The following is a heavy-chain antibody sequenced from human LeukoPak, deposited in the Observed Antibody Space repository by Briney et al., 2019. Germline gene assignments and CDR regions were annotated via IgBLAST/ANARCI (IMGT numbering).Heavy chain of an antibody. CDR2: ISAYNGNT. Sequence: ASVRVSSKASGYTFISYGTSWVRQAPGQGLEWMGWISAYNGNTNYAQKLQGRVTMTTTTSTSTAYMELRRLRSDDTAVYYCARCSYDFLSAYCSSYFDYWGQGTLVTVSS. D-gene: IGHD3-3*01. CDR1: GYTFISYG. CDR3: ARCSYDFLSAYCSSYFDY. J-gene: IGHJ4*02. V-gene: IGHV1-18*01.